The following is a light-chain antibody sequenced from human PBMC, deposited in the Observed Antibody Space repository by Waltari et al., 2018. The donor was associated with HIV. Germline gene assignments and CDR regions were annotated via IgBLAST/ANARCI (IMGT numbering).Light chain of an antibody. CDR3: NSYTSISTWV. CDR1: SSDVGSYSY. Sequence: QSALTQPASVSGSPGQSITISCTGSSSDVGSYSYVSWYQQHPGKAPKLMIYAVSSRPSGVSNRFSCSKSGNTASLTISGLQAEDEADYYCNSYTSISTWVFGGGTKLTVL. V-gene: IGLV2-14*01. J-gene: IGLJ3*02. CDR2: AVS.